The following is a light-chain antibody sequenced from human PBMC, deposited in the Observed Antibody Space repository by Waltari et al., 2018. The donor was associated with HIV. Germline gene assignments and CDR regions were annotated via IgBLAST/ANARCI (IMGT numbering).Light chain of an antibody. CDR1: SSDVGGYNY. CDR3: SAYRSSSTWV. J-gene: IGLJ3*02. CDR2: HFS. V-gene: IGLV2-14*03. Sequence: QSALTQPASVSGSPGQSITISCTGTSSDVGGYNYVSWYQQHPGKAPKLMIYHFSNRPSGVSNLFAGSKSGNTASLTISGLQAEDEADYYCSAYRSSSTWVFGGGTKLTVL.